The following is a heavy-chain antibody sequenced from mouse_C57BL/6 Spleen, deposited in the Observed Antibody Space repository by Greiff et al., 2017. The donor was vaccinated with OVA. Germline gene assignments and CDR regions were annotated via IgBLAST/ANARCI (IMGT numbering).Heavy chain of an antibody. D-gene: IGHD1-1*01. CDR3: ARGYYGSYWDFDV. J-gene: IGHJ1*03. CDR1: GFTFSDYG. Sequence: EVMLVESGGGLVKPGGSLKLSCAASGFTFSDYGMHWVRQAPEKGLEWVAYISSGSSTIYYADTVKGRFTISRDNAKSTLLLQMTSLKAEDTAMYYCARGYYGSYWDFDVWGTGTTVTVSS. CDR2: ISSGSSTI. V-gene: IGHV5-17*01.